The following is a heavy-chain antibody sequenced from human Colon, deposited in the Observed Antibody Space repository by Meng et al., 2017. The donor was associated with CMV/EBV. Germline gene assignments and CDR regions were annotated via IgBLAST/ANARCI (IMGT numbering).Heavy chain of an antibody. Sequence: CKASGYTFTEYGVSWVRQAPGQGLGWMGWINTHNGNTNYAQNFQGRVTMTTDPTTSTAYMELRSLRSDDTAVYFCARDRGSYLAYLDFWGQGALVTVSS. J-gene: IGHJ4*02. CDR2: INTHNGNT. V-gene: IGHV1-18*01. CDR3: ARDRGSYLAYLDF. D-gene: IGHD3-16*01. CDR1: GYTFTEYG.